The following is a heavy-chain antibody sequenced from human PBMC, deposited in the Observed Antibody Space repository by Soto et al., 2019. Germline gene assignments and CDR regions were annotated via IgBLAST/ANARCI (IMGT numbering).Heavy chain of an antibody. J-gene: IGHJ4*01. CDR1: GYTFTTYG. CDR2: ISAYSGNT. Sequence: QVQLVQSGAEVKKPGASGKVSCKASGYTFTTYGITWVRQAAGQGLAWMGWISAYSGNTNYAQKLQGRLTVTTETSTNTAYMALRSLRSDDTAVYYCARVVKAGDYGDYGRYYFDYWGHGTLATVSS. D-gene: IGHD4-17*01. V-gene: IGHV1-18*04. CDR3: ARVVKAGDYGDYGRYYFDY.